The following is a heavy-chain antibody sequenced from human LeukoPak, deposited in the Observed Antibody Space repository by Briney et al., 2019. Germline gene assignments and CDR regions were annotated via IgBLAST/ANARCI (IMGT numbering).Heavy chain of an antibody. V-gene: IGHV4-38-2*01. CDR3: ASRSSYFDY. CDR1: GYSISSGYY. Sequence: SETLSLTCAVSGYSISSGYYWGWIRQPPGKGLEWIGSIYHSGSTYYNLSLKSRVTISVDTSKNQFSLKRSSVTAADTAVYYCASRSSYFDYWGQGTLVTVSS. CDR2: IYHSGST. J-gene: IGHJ4*02.